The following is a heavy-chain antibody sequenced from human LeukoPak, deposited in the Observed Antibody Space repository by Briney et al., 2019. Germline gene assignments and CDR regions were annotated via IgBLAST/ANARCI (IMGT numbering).Heavy chain of an antibody. D-gene: IGHD3-10*01. CDR2: INRAGNT. CDR3: ARSHGAGLQWFDT. Sequence: PSETLSLTCGVYGGSFNDYYWSWIRQPPGKGLEWIGEINRAGNTNYNPSLKSRVSMSVDRSKSQVSLHLNSVTAADTAVYYCARSHGAGLQWFDTWGQGTPVTVSS. V-gene: IGHV4-34*01. CDR1: GGSFNDYY. J-gene: IGHJ5*02.